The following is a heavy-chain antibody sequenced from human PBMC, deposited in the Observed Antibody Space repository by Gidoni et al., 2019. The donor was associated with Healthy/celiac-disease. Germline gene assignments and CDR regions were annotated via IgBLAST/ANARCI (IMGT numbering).Heavy chain of an antibody. Sequence: EVQLVESGGGLVQPGGSLRLSCAASGFTFSSYEMNWVRQAPGKGLEWVSYISSSGSTIYYADSVKGRFTISRDNAKNSLYLQMNSLRAEDTAVYYCARVTPGIAVAGTGFDYWGQGTLVTVSS. V-gene: IGHV3-48*03. CDR2: ISSSGSTI. D-gene: IGHD6-19*01. CDR1: GFTFSSYE. CDR3: ARVTPGIAVAGTGFDY. J-gene: IGHJ4*02.